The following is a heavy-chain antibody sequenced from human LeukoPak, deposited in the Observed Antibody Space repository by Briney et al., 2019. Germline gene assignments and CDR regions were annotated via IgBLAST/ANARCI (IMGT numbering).Heavy chain of an antibody. CDR3: AKVGIRISLIVVVFTTADDWYFDL. J-gene: IGHJ2*01. CDR1: GFTFSNYA. CDR2: ISGSGGST. Sequence: GGSLRLSCAVSGFTFSNYAMSWVRQAPGKGLEWVSGISGSGGSTYYADSVKGRLTISRDNSKNTLYLQMDNLRAEDTAVYYCAKVGIRISLIVVVFTTADDWYFDLWGRGTLVTVSS. V-gene: IGHV3-23*01. D-gene: IGHD3-22*01.